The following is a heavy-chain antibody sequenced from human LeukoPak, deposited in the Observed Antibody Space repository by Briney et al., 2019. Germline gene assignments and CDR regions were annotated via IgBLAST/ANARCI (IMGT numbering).Heavy chain of an antibody. CDR2: INYSGTT. V-gene: IGHV4-39*07. J-gene: IGHJ4*02. D-gene: IGHD1-1*01. Sequence: SETLSLTCTVSGDSISSSNYFWVWVRQPPGKGLEWITSINYSGTTYYNPSLKSRITISQDTSKNQFSLKVSSVTAADAAAYYCAREEGGTTVDYWGQGTLVTVSS. CDR3: AREEGGTTVDY. CDR1: GDSISSSNYF.